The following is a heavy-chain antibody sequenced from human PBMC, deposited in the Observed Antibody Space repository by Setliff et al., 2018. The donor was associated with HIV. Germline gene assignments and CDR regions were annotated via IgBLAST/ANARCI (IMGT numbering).Heavy chain of an antibody. V-gene: IGHV3-23*01. CDR2: ISGSGGKK. CDR3: ARCFLSSGWLSPFDY. D-gene: IGHD6-19*01. J-gene: IGHJ4*02. Sequence: PGGSLRLSCAAPGFTFSIHAMSWVRQAPGKGLEWVSAISGSGGKKYYADSVKGRFTVSRDNSKNTLHLQMNSLRAEDTAVYYCARCFLSSGWLSPFDYWGQGTLVTVSS. CDR1: GFTFSIHA.